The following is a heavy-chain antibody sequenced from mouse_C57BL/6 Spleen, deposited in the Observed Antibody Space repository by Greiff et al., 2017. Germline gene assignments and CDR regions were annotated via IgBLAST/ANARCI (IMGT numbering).Heavy chain of an antibody. V-gene: IGHV1-64*01. J-gene: IGHJ2*01. D-gene: IGHD2-5*01. CDR3: ARGKSSYYSNSFDY. CDR2: IHPNSGST. CDR1: GYTFTSYW. Sequence: QVQLLQPGAELVKPGASVKLSCKASGYTFTSYWMHWVKQRPGQGLEWIGMIHPNSGSTNYNEKYKSKATLTVDKSSSTAYMQLSRLTSRDSAVYYCARGKSSYYSNSFDYWGQGTTLTVSS.